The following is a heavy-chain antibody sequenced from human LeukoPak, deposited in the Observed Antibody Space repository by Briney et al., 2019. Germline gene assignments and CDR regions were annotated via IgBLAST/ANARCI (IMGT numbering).Heavy chain of an antibody. CDR2: ISGSGTGT. D-gene: IGHD1-7*01. Sequence: GGSLRLSCAAPGFTFSSSAMSWVRQAPGKGLYWVSAISGSGTGTYYADSVKGRFTISRDNSKNTLYLQMNSLRAEDTAVYYCAKEGGTGTRFDYWGQGTLVTVSS. J-gene: IGHJ4*02. CDR3: AKEGGTGTRFDY. CDR1: GFTFSSSA. V-gene: IGHV3-23*01.